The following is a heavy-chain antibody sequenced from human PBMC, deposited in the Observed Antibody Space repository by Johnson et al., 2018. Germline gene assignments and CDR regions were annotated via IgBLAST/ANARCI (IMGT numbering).Heavy chain of an antibody. D-gene: IGHD1-1*01. V-gene: IGHV3-13*01. Sequence: VQLVESGGGLVQPGGSLRLSCAASGFTFSRFDMHWVRQPPGKGLEWVSAIGTAGDTFYPGSVKDRFTISRDTAKNALYLKMNSLRAGDTAVYYCARVTWKDRAFDIWGQGTMVTVSS. CDR3: ARVTWKDRAFDI. J-gene: IGHJ3*02. CDR2: IGTAGDT. CDR1: GFTFSRFD.